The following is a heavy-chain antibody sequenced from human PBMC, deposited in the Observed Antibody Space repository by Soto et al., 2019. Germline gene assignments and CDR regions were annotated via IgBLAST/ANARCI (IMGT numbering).Heavy chain of an antibody. V-gene: IGHV4-30-2*01. D-gene: IGHD3-10*01. CDR1: GGSIGSGGYS. CDR2: IYHSGST. J-gene: IGHJ4*02. CDR3: ARASLTMVRGVIDGIDY. Sequence: SETLSLTCAVSGGSIGSGGYSWSWIRQPPGKGLEWIGYIYHSGSTYYNPSLKSRVTISVDRSKNQFSLKLSSVTAADTAVYYCARASLTMVRGVIDGIDYWGQGTLVTVSS.